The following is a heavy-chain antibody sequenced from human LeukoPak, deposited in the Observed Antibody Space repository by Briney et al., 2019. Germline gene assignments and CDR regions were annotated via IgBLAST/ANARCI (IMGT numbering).Heavy chain of an antibody. V-gene: IGHV5-51*01. D-gene: IGHD3-16*02. J-gene: IGHJ4*02. CDR2: IYPGDSDT. CDR1: GYSFTSYW. Sequence: GESLKISCKGSGYSFTSYWIGWVRQMPGKGLEWMGIIYPGDSDTRYSLSFQGQVTISADKSIGTAYLQWSSLKASDTAMYYCARQMEGVISTFDYWGQGTLVTVSS. CDR3: ARQMEGVISTFDY.